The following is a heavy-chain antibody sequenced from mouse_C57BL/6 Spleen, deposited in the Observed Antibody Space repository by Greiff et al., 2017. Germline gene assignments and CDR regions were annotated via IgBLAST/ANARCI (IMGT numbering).Heavy chain of an antibody. V-gene: IGHV14-4*01. CDR2: IDPENGDT. D-gene: IGHD1-1*01. J-gene: IGHJ3*01. CDR1: GFNIKDDY. Sequence: EVKLQESGAELVRPGASVKLSCTASGFNIKDDYMHWVKQRPEQGLEWIGWIDPENGDTEYASKFQGKATITADTSSNTAYLQLSSLTSEDTAVYYCTRVFMCAYWGQGTLVTVSA. CDR3: TRVFMCAY.